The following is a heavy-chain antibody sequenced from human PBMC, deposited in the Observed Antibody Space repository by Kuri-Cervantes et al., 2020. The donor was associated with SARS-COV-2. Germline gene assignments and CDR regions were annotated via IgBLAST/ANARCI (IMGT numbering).Heavy chain of an antibody. CDR3: ARDSPRRAGTIRYYYYYYMDV. V-gene: IGHV3-30*04. Sequence: GESLKISCAASGFTFSSYAMHWVRQAPGKGLEWVAVITYDGSNKYYADSVKGRFTISRDNSKNTLYLQMNSLRAEDTAVYYCARDSPRRAGTIRYYYYYYMDVWGKGTTVTVSS. D-gene: IGHD4-17*01. CDR2: ITYDGSNK. J-gene: IGHJ6*03. CDR1: GFTFSSYA.